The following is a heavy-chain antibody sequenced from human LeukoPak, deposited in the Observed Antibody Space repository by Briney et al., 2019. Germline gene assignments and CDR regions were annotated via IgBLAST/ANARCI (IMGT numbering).Heavy chain of an antibody. D-gene: IGHD6-19*01. CDR2: ISSSSSTI. V-gene: IGHV3-48*04. CDR3: ARDNTVADLPYVDY. CDR1: GFTFSSYS. J-gene: IGHJ4*02. Sequence: PGGSLRLSCAASGFTFSSYSMNWVRQAPGKGLEWVSYISSSSSTIYYADSVKGRFTISRDNAKNSLYLQMNGLRAEDTAVYYCARDNTVADLPYVDYWGQGTLVTVSS.